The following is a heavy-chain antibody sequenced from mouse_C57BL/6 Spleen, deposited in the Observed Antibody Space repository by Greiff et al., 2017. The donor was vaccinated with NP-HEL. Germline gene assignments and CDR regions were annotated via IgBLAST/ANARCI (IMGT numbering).Heavy chain of an antibody. J-gene: IGHJ3*01. Sequence: EVKLEGSGGGLVQPGGSMKLSCAASGFTFSDAGMDWVRQSPEKGLEGVAEIRKKANNHATYYAESLKGRFTISRYDSKSSVYLQMNSLRAEDTGIYYCTLYYDYQAWFAYWGQGTLVTVSA. CDR3: TLYYDYQAWFAY. CDR2: IRKKANNHAT. V-gene: IGHV6-6*01. CDR1: GFTFSDAG. D-gene: IGHD2-4*01.